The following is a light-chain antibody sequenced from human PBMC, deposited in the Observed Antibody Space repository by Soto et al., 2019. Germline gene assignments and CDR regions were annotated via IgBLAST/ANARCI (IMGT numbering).Light chain of an antibody. CDR2: DAA. V-gene: IGKV3-20*01. Sequence: ELVLTQSPGTLSLSPGERVTLSCRASQSVTNSYVAWYQQKPGQAPRLLIYDAATRATGIPDRFSGSGSGTDFSLTISRLEPEDLAVYFCQQYGSSPLTFGGGTKVDIK. J-gene: IGKJ4*01. CDR3: QQYGSSPLT. CDR1: QSVTNSY.